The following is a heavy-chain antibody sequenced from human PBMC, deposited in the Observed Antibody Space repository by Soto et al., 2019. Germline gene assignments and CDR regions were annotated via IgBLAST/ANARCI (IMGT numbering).Heavy chain of an antibody. V-gene: IGHV3-7*04. CDR2: INQDGSEK. J-gene: IGHJ4*02. Sequence: EVQLVESGGGLVQPGGSLRLSCAASGFTFNRYWMKWVRQAPGRGLEWMGNINQDGSEKHYVDSVKGRFTISRDNAKDSVYLQMNSLKAEDTAMYYCARGGYDYSNPFDYGGQGTLVTVSS. CDR1: GFTFNRYW. CDR3: ARGGYDYSNPFDY. D-gene: IGHD4-4*01.